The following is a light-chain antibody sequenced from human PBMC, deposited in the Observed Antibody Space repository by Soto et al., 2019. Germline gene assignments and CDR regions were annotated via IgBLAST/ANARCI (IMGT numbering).Light chain of an antibody. CDR1: SCNIGAGYD. CDR3: PSDDSSVSGYVV. CDR2: ANN. J-gene: IGLJ2*01. Sequence: QSVLTQPPAGSGAPGQRVTISCTGSSCNIGAGYDVHWYQQLPGTVPQLLIYANNNRPSGVPDRFSGSRSGTSAFLAITWLQAADEADSYCPSDDSSVSGYVVFGGGTKATVL. V-gene: IGLV1-40*01.